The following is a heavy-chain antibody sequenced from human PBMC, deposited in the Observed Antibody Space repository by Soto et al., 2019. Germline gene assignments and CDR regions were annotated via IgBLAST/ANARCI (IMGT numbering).Heavy chain of an antibody. Sequence: ASVKVSCKASGYTFTSYGISWVRQAPGQGLEWMGWISAYSGNTNYAQKLQGRVTMTTDTSTSTAYMELRSRRSDDTAVYYCARVSRWMATTPGDYWGQGTLVTVSS. D-gene: IGHD5-12*01. CDR1: GYTFTSYG. CDR3: ARVSRWMATTPGDY. CDR2: ISAYSGNT. J-gene: IGHJ4*02. V-gene: IGHV1-18*01.